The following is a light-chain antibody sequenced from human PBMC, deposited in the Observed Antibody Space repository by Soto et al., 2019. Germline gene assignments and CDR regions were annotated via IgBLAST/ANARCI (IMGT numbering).Light chain of an antibody. Sequence: DIQMTQSPSTLSASVGDRVTITCRASQSIDRWLAWYQKRPGRAPKLLIYDVANLGTGVPSRFSGSGSESEFTLTISSLQPDDFAIYYCQQYNSYPLTFGGGTKVEIK. CDR1: QSIDRW. CDR3: QQYNSYPLT. V-gene: IGKV1-5*01. CDR2: DVA. J-gene: IGKJ4*01.